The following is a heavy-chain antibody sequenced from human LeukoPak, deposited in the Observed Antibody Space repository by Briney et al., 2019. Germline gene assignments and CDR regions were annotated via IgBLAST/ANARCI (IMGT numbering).Heavy chain of an antibody. CDR1: GLTFSNYA. CDR2: ITSGFTP. Sequence: GGSLRLSCAASGLTFSNYAMSWFRQAPGKGLEWVSGITSGFTPHYADPVKGRFTISRDNSKNTFHLQMNSLRAEDTAVYYCAKDYSDSRVGDVFLEYWGQGTLVTVSS. D-gene: IGHD1-26*01. V-gene: IGHV3-23*01. CDR3: AKDYSDSRVGDVFLEY. J-gene: IGHJ4*02.